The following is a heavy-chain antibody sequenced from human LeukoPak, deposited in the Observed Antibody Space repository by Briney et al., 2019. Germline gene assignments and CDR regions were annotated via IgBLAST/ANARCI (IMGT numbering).Heavy chain of an antibody. V-gene: IGHV3-7*01. CDR3: ATPGLQFDY. D-gene: IGHD5-24*01. CDR1: GFTFSSYW. CDR2: IKQDGSDK. J-gene: IGHJ4*02. Sequence: GGSLRLSCAASGFTFSSYWMTWVRQAPGKGLEWVANIKQDGSDKYYVGSVKGRVTISRDNAKNSLYLQMNSLRAEDTAVYYCATPGLQFDYWGQGTLVTVSS.